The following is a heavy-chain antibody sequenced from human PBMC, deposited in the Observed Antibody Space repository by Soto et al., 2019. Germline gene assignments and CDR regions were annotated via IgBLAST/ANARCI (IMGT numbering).Heavy chain of an antibody. Sequence: KASCNEPRYWXTRCGLRSVRQEQEHGLEWIGRIIPILGIATYAQKFQRRVKIPADKSTSTAYMELRSMRSEDTAVYFFARDIVGVPAAQSAFDIWGKGTMVIGSS. D-gene: IGHD2-2*01. V-gene: IGHV1-69*04. J-gene: IGHJ3*02. CDR2: IIPILGIA. CDR1: RYWXTRCG. CDR3: ARDIVGVPAAQSAFDI.